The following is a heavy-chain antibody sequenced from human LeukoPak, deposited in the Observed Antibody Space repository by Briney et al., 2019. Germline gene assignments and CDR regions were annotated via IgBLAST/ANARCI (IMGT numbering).Heavy chain of an antibody. Sequence: PSETLSLTWTVSGGSISSYYWSWIRQPPGKGLEWIGYIYYSGSTNYNPSLKSRVTISVDTSKNQFSLKLSSVTAADTAVYYCARGFYDSSGYWMTPFDYWGQGTLVTVSS. CDR3: ARGFYDSSGYWMTPFDY. V-gene: IGHV4-59*01. J-gene: IGHJ4*02. CDR2: IYYSGST. CDR1: GGSISSYY. D-gene: IGHD3-22*01.